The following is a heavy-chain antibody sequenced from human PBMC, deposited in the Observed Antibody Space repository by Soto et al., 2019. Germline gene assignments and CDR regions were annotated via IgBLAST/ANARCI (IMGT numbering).Heavy chain of an antibody. V-gene: IGHV4-31*03. J-gene: IGHJ6*02. CDR1: GGNIISGGCY. D-gene: IGHD3-22*01. CDR3: ARDIWAYDSSNYYYGMDV. CDR2: IYYSGST. Sequence: SETLCLTCSVAGGNIISGGCYWSWIKKHPGKGLEWIGYIYYSGSTYYNPSLKSRVTISVDTSKNQFSLKLSSVTAADTAVYYCARDIWAYDSSNYYYGMDVWGQGTTVTVSS.